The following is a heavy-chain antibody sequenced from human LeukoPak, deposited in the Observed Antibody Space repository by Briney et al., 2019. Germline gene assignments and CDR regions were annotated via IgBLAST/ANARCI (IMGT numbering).Heavy chain of an antibody. CDR2: IHYSGST. CDR3: ARWGYFDSGGYFVVDY. D-gene: IGHD3-22*01. Sequence: SETRSLTCTVSGGSISSYYWNWIRQPPGERLEWIGWIHYSGSTAYNPSLESRVTMSVDTSKNQISLKMTSVTAADTATYYCARWGYFDSGGYFVVDYWGQGALVTVSS. CDR1: GGSISSYY. V-gene: IGHV4-59*01. J-gene: IGHJ4*02.